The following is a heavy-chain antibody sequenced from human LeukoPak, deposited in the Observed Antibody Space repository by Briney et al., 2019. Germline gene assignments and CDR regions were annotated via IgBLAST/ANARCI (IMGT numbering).Heavy chain of an antibody. V-gene: IGHV1-24*01. CDR2: FDPEDGET. CDR3: ATILGYYDSSGYYLEYFQH. Sequence: GASVKVSWKVSGYTLAELSMHWVRQAPGKGLEWMGGFDPEDGETIYAQKFQGRVTMTEDTSTDTAYMELSSLRSEDTAVYYCATILGYYDSSGYYLEYFQHWGQGTLVTVSS. CDR1: GYTLAELS. J-gene: IGHJ1*01. D-gene: IGHD3-22*01.